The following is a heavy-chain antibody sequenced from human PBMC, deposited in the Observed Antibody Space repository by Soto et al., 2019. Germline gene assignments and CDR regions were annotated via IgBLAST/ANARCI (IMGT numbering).Heavy chain of an antibody. D-gene: IGHD3-3*01. Sequence: QVQLVESGGGVVQPGRSLRVSCAASGFTFSSYAMHWVRQAPGTGLEWVAVISYDGTKTSYADSVKGRFTISRANSKDTGYLQMNSLRQEDTAVYYCAKVRSPRREWLIVPFDYWGQGTVVTVSP. V-gene: IGHV3-30*18. J-gene: IGHJ4*02. CDR1: GFTFSSYA. CDR3: AKVRSPRREWLIVPFDY. CDR2: ISYDGTKT.